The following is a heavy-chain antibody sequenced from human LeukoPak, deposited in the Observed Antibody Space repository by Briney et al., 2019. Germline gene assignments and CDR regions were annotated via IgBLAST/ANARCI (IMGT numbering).Heavy chain of an antibody. J-gene: IGHJ4*02. CDR2: IYYSGST. CDR3: ARSIVAVTAPFDY. Sequence: SETLSLTCTVSGGSISSSSYYWGWIRQPPGKGLEWIGSIYYSGSTYYNPSLKSRVTISVDTSKNQFSLKLSSVTAADTAVYYCARSIVAVTAPFDYWGQGTLVSVSS. CDR1: GGSISSSSYY. V-gene: IGHV4-39*01. D-gene: IGHD2-21*02.